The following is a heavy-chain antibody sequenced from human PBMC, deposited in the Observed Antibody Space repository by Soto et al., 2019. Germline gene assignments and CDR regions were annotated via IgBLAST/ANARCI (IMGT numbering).Heavy chain of an antibody. J-gene: IGHJ5*02. CDR3: ARGVLIAAAASNWFDP. D-gene: IGHD6-13*01. Sequence: QVQLVQSGAEVKKPGSSVKVSCKASGGTFSSYTISWVRQAPGQGLEWMGRIIPILGIANYAQKFQGRVTITADKSTSTAYMELSSLRSEDTAVYYCARGVLIAAAASNWFDPWGQGTLVTVSS. CDR1: GGTFSSYT. V-gene: IGHV1-69*02. CDR2: IIPILGIA.